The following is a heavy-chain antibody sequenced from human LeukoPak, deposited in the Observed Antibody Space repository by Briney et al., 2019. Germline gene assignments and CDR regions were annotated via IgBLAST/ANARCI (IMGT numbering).Heavy chain of an antibody. V-gene: IGHV3-23*01. CDR3: AEVQLERGTGDY. J-gene: IGHJ4*02. CDR2: ISGSGGST. Sequence: GGSLRLSCAASGFTFSSYAMSWVRQAPGKGLEWVSAISGSGGSTYYADSVKGRFTISRDNSKNTLYLQMNSLRAEDTAVYYCAEVQLERGTGDYWGQGTLVTVSS. D-gene: IGHD1-1*01. CDR1: GFTFSSYA.